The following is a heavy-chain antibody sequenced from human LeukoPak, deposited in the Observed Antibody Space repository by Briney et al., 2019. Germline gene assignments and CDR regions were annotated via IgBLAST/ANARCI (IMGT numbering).Heavy chain of an antibody. J-gene: IGHJ3*02. D-gene: IGHD3-22*01. CDR1: GDSVSSNSAA. V-gene: IGHV6-1*01. CDR3: ARDHYYYDSSGHDAFDI. CDR2: TYYRSKWYN. Sequence: SQTLSLTCAISGDSVSSNSAAWNWIRQSPSRGLEWLGRTYYRSKWYNDYAVSVKSRITINPDTSKNQFSLQLNSVTHEDTAVYYCARDHYYYDSSGHDAFDIWGQGTMVTVSS.